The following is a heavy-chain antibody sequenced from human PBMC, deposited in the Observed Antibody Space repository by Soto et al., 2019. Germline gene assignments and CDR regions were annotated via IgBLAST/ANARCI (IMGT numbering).Heavy chain of an antibody. CDR2: ISGSGGST. V-gene: IGHV3-23*01. D-gene: IGHD6-19*01. CDR3: AKGLFNQKYSSGDAFDI. J-gene: IGHJ3*02. Sequence: GGSLRLSCAASGFTFSSYAMSWVRQAPGKGLEWVSAISGSGGSTYYADSVKGRFTISRDNSKNTLYLQMNSLRAEDTAVYYCAKGLFNQKYSSGDAFDIWGQGTMVTVSS. CDR1: GFTFSSYA.